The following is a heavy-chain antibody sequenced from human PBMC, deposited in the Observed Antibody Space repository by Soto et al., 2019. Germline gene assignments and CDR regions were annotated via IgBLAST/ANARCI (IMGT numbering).Heavy chain of an antibody. CDR3: ARGGAYIYGTQYD. CDR1: GFSFSGYW. J-gene: IGHJ4*02. CDR2: INGDGSST. D-gene: IGHD3-3*02. V-gene: IGHV3-74*01. Sequence: EVQLVESGGGLVQPGGSLRLSCATSGFSFSGYWIHWDRQAPGKGLVWVSHINGDGSSTNYADSVKGRFTSSRDYAKNLLYLQLNSLRVKHTAVYYCARGGAYIYGTQYDWGQGTLVTVSS.